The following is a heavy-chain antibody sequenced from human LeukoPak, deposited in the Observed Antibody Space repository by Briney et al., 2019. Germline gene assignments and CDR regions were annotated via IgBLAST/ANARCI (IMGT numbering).Heavy chain of an antibody. Sequence: ASVKVSCKASGYTFTGYYMHWVRQAPGQGLEWMGWINPNSGGTNYAQKFQGRVTMTRDTSISTAYMELSRLRSDDTAVYYCARDLNLGGYSVVVPAAMRLFYYYGMDVWGQGTTVTVSS. CDR2: INPNSGGT. CDR1: GYTFTGYY. CDR3: ARDLNLGGYSVVVPAAMRLFYYYGMDV. J-gene: IGHJ6*02. D-gene: IGHD2-2*01. V-gene: IGHV1-2*02.